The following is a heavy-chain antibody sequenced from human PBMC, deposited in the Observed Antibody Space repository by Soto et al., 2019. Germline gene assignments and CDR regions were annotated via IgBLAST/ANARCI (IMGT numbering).Heavy chain of an antibody. Sequence: PSETLSPTCAVSGGSISSSNWWSWVRQPPGKGLEWIGEIYHSGSTNYNPSLKSRVTISVDKSKNQFSLKLSSVTAADTAVYYCARTVVAAHNWFDPWGQGTLVTVS. CDR3: ARTVVAAHNWFDP. J-gene: IGHJ5*02. V-gene: IGHV4-4*02. CDR1: GGSISSSNW. D-gene: IGHD2-15*01. CDR2: IYHSGST.